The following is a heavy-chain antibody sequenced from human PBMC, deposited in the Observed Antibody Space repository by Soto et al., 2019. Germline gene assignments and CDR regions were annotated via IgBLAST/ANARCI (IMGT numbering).Heavy chain of an antibody. D-gene: IGHD2-15*01. Sequence: GGSLRLSCAASGFTFSSYSMNWVRQAPGKGLEWVSSISSSSSYIYYADSVKGRFTISRDNAKNSLYLQMNSLRAEDTAVYYCASAYCSGGSCYSLPAEYFQHWGQGTLVTVSS. CDR3: ASAYCSGGSCYSLPAEYFQH. J-gene: IGHJ1*01. CDR1: GFTFSSYS. CDR2: ISSSSSYI. V-gene: IGHV3-21*01.